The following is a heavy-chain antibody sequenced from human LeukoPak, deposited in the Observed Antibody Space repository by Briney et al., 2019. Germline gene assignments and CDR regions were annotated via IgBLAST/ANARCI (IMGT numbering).Heavy chain of an antibody. J-gene: IGHJ5*02. CDR2: INHSGST. D-gene: IGHD2-2*01. CDR3: ASLPQYCSSTSCYYWFDP. CDR1: GGSFSGYY. Sequence: SETLSLTCAVYGGSFSGYYWSWLRQPPGKGLEWIGEINHSGSTNYNPSLKSRVTISVDTSKNQFSLKLSSVTAADTAVSYCASLPQYCSSTSCYYWFDPWGQGTLVTASS. V-gene: IGHV4-34*01.